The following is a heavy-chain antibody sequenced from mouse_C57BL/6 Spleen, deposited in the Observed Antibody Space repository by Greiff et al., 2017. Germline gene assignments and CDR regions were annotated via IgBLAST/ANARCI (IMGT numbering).Heavy chain of an antibody. Sequence: QVQLQQSGPELVKPGASVKISCKASGYAFSSSWMNWVKQRPGKGLEWIGRIYPGDGDTNYNGKFKGKATLTADKSSSTAYMQLSSLTSEDSAVYFCARWGSSGYVDYAMDYWGQGTSVTVSS. CDR1: GYAFSSSW. V-gene: IGHV1-82*01. CDR3: ARWGSSGYVDYAMDY. J-gene: IGHJ4*01. D-gene: IGHD3-2*02. CDR2: IYPGDGDT.